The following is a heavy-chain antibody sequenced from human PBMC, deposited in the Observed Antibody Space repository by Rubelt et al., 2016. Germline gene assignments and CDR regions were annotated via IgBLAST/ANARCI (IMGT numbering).Heavy chain of an antibody. CDR2: IKQDGSEK. CDR1: GFTFSSYW. V-gene: IGHV3-7*04. D-gene: IGHD3-16*02. CDR3: ARALQHGSFYFDY. Sequence: EVQLVESGGGLVQPGGSLRLSCAASGFTFSSYWMSWVRQAPGKGLEWVANIKQDGSEKYYVDSVKGRFTISRDNAKNSLSLQMISLRAEDTAVYYCARALQHGSFYFDYWGQGILVTVSS. J-gene: IGHJ4*02.